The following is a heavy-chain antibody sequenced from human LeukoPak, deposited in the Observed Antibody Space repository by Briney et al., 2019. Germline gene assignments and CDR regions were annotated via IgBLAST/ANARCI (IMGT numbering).Heavy chain of an antibody. V-gene: IGHV1-18*01. Sequence: ASVKVSCKTSGYNFADYFMHWVRQAPGQGLEWMGWISAYNGNTMYAQNLQGRVTMTTDTSTSTAYMDLRSLRSDDTAVYYCARGSRDCSSTSCYAGIHYWGQGTLVTVSS. CDR3: ARGSRDCSSTSCYAGIHY. CDR2: ISAYNGNT. J-gene: IGHJ4*02. D-gene: IGHD2-2*01. CDR1: GYNFADYF.